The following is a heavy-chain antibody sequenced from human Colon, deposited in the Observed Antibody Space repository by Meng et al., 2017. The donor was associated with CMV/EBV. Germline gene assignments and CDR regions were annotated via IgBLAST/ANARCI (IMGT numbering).Heavy chain of an antibody. V-gene: IGHV3-11*01. J-gene: IGHJ4*02. Sequence: GGSLRLSCAVSGLTTSDRHMSWIRQAPGKGLEWIIYVTRDSMIYSADSVRGRFTIYRDNAKNSMYLQLNSLRAEDTAAYYCVSGVTGRPESDSWGQGTLVTVSS. CDR1: GLTTSDRH. CDR3: VSGVTGRPESDS. CDR2: VTRDSMI. D-gene: IGHD2-8*01.